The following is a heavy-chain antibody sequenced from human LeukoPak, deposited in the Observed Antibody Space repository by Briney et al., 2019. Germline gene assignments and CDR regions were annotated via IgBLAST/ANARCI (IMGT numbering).Heavy chain of an antibody. CDR3: VRVGYSYGYGDWNHFDY. CDR1: GFTVSSNY. J-gene: IGHJ4*02. D-gene: IGHD5-18*01. Sequence: PGGSLRLSCAASGFTVSSNYMSWVRQAPGKGLEWVSIIYSGGSTCYADSVKGRFTISRDNSKNTLYLQTNSLRAEDTAVYFCVRVGYSYGYGDWNHFDYWGQGTLVTVSS. V-gene: IGHV3-66*02. CDR2: IYSGGST.